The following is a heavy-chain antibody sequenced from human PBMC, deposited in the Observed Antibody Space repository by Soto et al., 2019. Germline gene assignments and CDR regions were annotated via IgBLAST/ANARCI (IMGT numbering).Heavy chain of an antibody. CDR2: TYYRSKWYN. Sequence: SQTLSLTCAISGDSVSSNSAAWNWIRQSPSRGLEWLGRTYYRSKWYNDYAVSVKSRITINPDTSKNQFSLQLNSVTPEDTAVYYCARDQWELGSPSKVFDYWGQGTLVTVSS. V-gene: IGHV6-1*01. D-gene: IGHD1-26*01. CDR3: ARDQWELGSPSKVFDY. CDR1: GDSVSSNSAA. J-gene: IGHJ4*02.